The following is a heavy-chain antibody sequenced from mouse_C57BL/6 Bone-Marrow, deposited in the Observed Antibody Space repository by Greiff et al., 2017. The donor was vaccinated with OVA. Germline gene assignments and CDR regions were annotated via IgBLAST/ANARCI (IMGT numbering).Heavy chain of an antibody. J-gene: IGHJ2*01. CDR1: GFNIKNTY. D-gene: IGHD2-2*01. CDR2: IDPANGNT. Sequence: VQLQQSVAELVRPGASVKLSCTASGFNIKNTYMHWVKQRPEQGLEWIGRIDPANGNTKYAPKFQGKAPITADTSSNTAYLQLSSLTSEDTAIYYCALSTMVTTETAYYFDYWGQGTTLTVSS. V-gene: IGHV14-3*01. CDR3: ALSTMVTTETAYYFDY.